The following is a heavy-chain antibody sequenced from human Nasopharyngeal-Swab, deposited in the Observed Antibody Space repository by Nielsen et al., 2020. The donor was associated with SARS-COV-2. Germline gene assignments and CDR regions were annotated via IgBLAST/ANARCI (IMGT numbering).Heavy chain of an antibody. J-gene: IGHJ4*02. CDR2: IKQDGSEK. CDR3: ARSGGSSWYLDY. Sequence: GESLKISCAASGFPFSSYWMTWVRQAPGKGLEWVANIKQDGSEKYYVDSVKGRFTISRDNAKNSLYLQMNSLRAEDTALYYCARSGGSSWYLDYWGQGTLVTVSS. V-gene: IGHV3-7*01. D-gene: IGHD6-13*01. CDR1: GFPFSSYW.